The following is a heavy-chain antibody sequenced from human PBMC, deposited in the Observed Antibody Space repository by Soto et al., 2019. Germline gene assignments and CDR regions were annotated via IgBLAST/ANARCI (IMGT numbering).Heavy chain of an antibody. Sequence: QVQLQESGPRLVKPSETLSLTCSVAGDFVSSVSYHWSWIRQSPWRGLEWIGYIYYGGITNYNPSLESRVPISLDPSNTQFSLNLRCVIASDTAVYYCGRQFESTVYNHWGQGTLVTVSS. V-gene: IGHV4-61*01. CDR2: IYYGGIT. CDR3: GRQFESTVYNH. J-gene: IGHJ4*02. D-gene: IGHD4-17*01. CDR1: GDFVSSVSYH.